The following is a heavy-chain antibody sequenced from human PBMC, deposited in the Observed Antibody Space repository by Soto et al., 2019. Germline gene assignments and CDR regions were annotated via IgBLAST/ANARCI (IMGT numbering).Heavy chain of an antibody. CDR2: IIPIFGTA. J-gene: IGHJ6*02. CDR3: ARSTNYGGSDWLLRADYYYYYGMDV. D-gene: IGHD3-9*01. CDR1: GYTFTSYY. V-gene: IGHV1-69*13. Sequence: ASVKVSCKASGYTFTSYYMHWVRQAPGQGLEWMGGIIPIFGTANYAQKFQGRVTITADESTSTAYMELSSLRSEDTAVYYCARSTNYGGSDWLLRADYYYYYGMDVWGQGTTVTVSS.